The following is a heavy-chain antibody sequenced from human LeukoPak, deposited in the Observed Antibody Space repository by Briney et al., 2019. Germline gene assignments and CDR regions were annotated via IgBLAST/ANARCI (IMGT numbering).Heavy chain of an antibody. CDR1: GGTFSSYA. CDR2: IIPIFGTS. J-gene: IGHJ5*02. CDR3: ARVSASMDLSGWSYKWFDP. V-gene: IGHV1-69*05. Sequence: FSVEVSCKASGGTFSSYAISWVRQAPGQGLGWMGGIIPIFGTSNYARKFQCRVMITTDESTSTAYMEISSLRSEDTAVYYCARVSASMDLSGWSYKWFDPWGQGTLVTVSS. D-gene: IGHD6-19*01.